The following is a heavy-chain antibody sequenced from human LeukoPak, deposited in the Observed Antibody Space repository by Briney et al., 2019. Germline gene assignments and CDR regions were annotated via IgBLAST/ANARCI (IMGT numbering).Heavy chain of an antibody. D-gene: IGHD5-24*01. CDR2: IYYSGST. J-gene: IGHJ3*02. V-gene: IGHV4-31*03. Sequence: SRTLSLTCTVSGGSISSGGYYWSWIRQHPGKGLEWIGYIYYSGSTYYNPSLKSRVTISVDTSKNQFSLKLSSVTAADTAVFYCARHRAEMATITDDAFDMWGQGTMVTVSS. CDR3: ARHRAEMATITDDAFDM. CDR1: GGSISSGGYY.